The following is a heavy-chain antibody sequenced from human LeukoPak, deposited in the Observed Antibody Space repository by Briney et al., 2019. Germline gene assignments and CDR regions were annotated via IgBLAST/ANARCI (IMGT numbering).Heavy chain of an antibody. CDR1: GYTLTELS. CDR2: FDPEDGET. D-gene: IGHD3-22*01. CDR3: ATHGLLRDSSGYYFDY. Sequence: ASVNVSCKVSGYTLTELSMHWVRQAPGKGLEWMGGFDPEDGETIYAQKFQGRVTMTEDTSTDTAYMELSSLRSEDTAVYYCATHGLLRDSSGYYFDYWGQGTLVTVSS. J-gene: IGHJ4*02. V-gene: IGHV1-24*01.